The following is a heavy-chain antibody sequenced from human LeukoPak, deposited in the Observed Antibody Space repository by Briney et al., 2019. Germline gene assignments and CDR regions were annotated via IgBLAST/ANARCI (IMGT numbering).Heavy chain of an antibody. V-gene: IGHV1-69*13. J-gene: IGHJ4*02. CDR2: IIPIFGTA. Sequence: SVKDSCKASGGTLSSYTITWVRQAPGQGLEWMGGIIPIFGTADYAQKFQGRVTITADESTSTAYMELSSLRSEDTAVYYCAIPGVSDYWGQGTLVTVSS. CDR1: GGTLSSYT. CDR3: AIPGVSDY.